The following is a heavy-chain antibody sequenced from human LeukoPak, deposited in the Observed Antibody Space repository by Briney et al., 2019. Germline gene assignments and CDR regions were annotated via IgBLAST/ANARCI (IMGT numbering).Heavy chain of an antibody. J-gene: IGHJ4*02. CDR3: ARWSN. CDR2: INKDGSEK. V-gene: IGHV3-7*01. D-gene: IGHD3-3*01. CDR1: GFAFSTYW. Sequence: PGGSLRLSCAASGFAFSTYWVSWVRQAPGKGPEWVANINKDGSEKYYVDSVKGRFTISRDNAQNSLYLQMNSLRAEDTAVYYCARWSNWGQGPLVTVPS.